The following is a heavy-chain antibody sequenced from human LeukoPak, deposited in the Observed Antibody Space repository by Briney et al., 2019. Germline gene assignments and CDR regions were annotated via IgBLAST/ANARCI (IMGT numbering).Heavy chain of an antibody. V-gene: IGHV3-33*06. CDR3: AKDAQRGFDYSNSLEN. CDR2: IWNDGSNK. CDR1: RFTFNHYG. D-gene: IGHD4-11*01. J-gene: IGHJ4*02. Sequence: GGSLRLSCAASRFTFNHYGMHWVRQAPGKGLEWVAVIWNDGSNKYYADSVKGRFTVSRDNSQNRLYLQMNSLRPEDTAVYYCAKDAQRGFDYSNSLENWGQGTLVTVSS.